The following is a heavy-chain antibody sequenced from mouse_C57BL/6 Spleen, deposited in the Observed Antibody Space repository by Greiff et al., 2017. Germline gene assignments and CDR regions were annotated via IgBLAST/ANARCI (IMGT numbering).Heavy chain of an antibody. D-gene: IGHD1-1*01. V-gene: IGHV1-55*01. CDR3: ASYYGSSLHWYFDV. CDR1: GYTFTSYW. J-gene: IGHJ1*03. Sequence: QVQLQQPGAELVKPGASVKMSCKASGYTFTSYWITWVKQRPGQGLEWIGDIYPGSGSTNYNEKFKSKATLTVDTSSSTAYMQLSSLTSEDSAVYDCASYYGSSLHWYFDVWGTGTTVTVSS. CDR2: IYPGSGST.